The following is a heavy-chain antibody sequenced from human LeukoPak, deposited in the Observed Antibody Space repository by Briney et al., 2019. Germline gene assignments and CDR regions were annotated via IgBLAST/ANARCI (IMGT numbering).Heavy chain of an antibody. CDR3: ARGDVDIGSLGYWGQGTLVTVSSDV. Sequence: SETLSLTCTVSGGSISSYYWSWIRQPPGKGLEWIGYIYYSGSTNYNPSLKSRVTISVDTSKNQFSLKLSSVTAADTAVYYCARGDVDIGSLGYWGQGTLVTVSSDVWGKGTTVTVSS. D-gene: IGHD5-12*01. CDR1: GGSISSYY. V-gene: IGHV4-59*01. J-gene: IGHJ6*04. CDR2: IYYSGST.